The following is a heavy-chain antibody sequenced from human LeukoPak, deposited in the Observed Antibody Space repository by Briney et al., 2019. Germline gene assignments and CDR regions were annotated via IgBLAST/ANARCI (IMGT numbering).Heavy chain of an antibody. CDR2: INQGGTEK. D-gene: IGHD2/OR15-2a*01. V-gene: IGHV3-7*01. CDR3: ARISFARGFDY. J-gene: IGHJ4*02. Sequence: GGSLRLSCAASGFTFSTYWMSWVRQAPGKGLEWVANINQGGTEKYYVDSVKGRFTISRDHAKNSVYLQMNSLRAGDTAIYYCARISFARGFDYWGQGTLVTVSS. CDR1: GFTFSTYW.